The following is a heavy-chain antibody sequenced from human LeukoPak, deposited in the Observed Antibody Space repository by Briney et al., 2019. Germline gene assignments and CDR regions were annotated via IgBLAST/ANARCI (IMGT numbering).Heavy chain of an antibody. D-gene: IGHD2-15*01. J-gene: IGHJ5*02. CDR2: ISAYNGNT. CDR3: ASAAVVVAATTYNWFDP. CDR1: GYTFTSYG. V-gene: IGHV1-18*01. Sequence: GASVKVSCKASGYTFTSYGISWVRQAPGQGLEWMGWISAYNGNTNYAQKLQGRVTMTTDTSTSTAYMELRSLRSDDTAVYYCASAAVVVAATTYNWFDPWGQGTLVTVSS.